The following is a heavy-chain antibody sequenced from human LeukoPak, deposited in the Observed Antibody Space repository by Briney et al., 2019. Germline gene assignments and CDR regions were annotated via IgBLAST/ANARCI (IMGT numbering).Heavy chain of an antibody. D-gene: IGHD3-22*01. J-gene: IGHJ4*02. CDR3: ARPGRSGYSLPFDY. CDR1: GYSFTSYW. CDR2: IYPGDSDT. V-gene: IGHV5-51*01. Sequence: GESLKISCKGSGYSFTSYWIGWVRPIPGKGLGGGGFIYPGDSDTRYSPSFQGQVTISADKSISTAYLQWSSPKGSDTAMYCCARPGRSGYSLPFDYWGKGTLVTVSS.